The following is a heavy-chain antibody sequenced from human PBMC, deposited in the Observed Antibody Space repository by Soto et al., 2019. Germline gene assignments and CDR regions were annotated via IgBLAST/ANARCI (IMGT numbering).Heavy chain of an antibody. CDR1: GFTFDSYW. Sequence: EVQLVESGGGLVQPGGSLRLSCVASGFTFDSYWMHWVRQAPWLGLMWVSRLQTDGSHPDSADSVKGRFTVSRDNAKNTLYLQMNHLRAEDTAVYYCARGGDPDYWGQRSLVTVSS. CDR2: LQTDGSHP. CDR3: ARGGDPDY. J-gene: IGHJ4*02. V-gene: IGHV3-74*01. D-gene: IGHD2-21*02.